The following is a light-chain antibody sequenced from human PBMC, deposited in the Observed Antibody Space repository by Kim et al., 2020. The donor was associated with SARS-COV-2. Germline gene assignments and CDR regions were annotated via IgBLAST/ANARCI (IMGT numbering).Light chain of an antibody. CDR3: QQYNSWPRT. CDR1: HNVASN. V-gene: IGKV3-15*01. J-gene: IGKJ1*01. Sequence: VSPGEIATLSCRASHNVASNLAWYQQKPGQAPRLLIYGASTRATGLSGRFSGNGFGTEFTLTISSLQSEDFAVYYCQQYNSWPRTFGQGTKVDIK. CDR2: GAS.